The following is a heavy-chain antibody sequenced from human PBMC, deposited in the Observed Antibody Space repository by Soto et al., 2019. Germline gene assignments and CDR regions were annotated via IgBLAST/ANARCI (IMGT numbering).Heavy chain of an antibody. J-gene: IGHJ5*02. V-gene: IGHV1-18*04. CDR2: ISAYNGNT. Sequence: GASVKVSCKASGYTFTSYCISWVRQAPGQGLEWMGWISAYNGNTNYAQKLQGRVTMTTDTSTSTAYMELRSLRSDDTAVYYCARGYCSGGSCYDRLFDNWFGPWGQGTLVTVSS. D-gene: IGHD2-15*01. CDR1: GYTFTSYC. CDR3: ARGYCSGGSCYDRLFDNWFGP.